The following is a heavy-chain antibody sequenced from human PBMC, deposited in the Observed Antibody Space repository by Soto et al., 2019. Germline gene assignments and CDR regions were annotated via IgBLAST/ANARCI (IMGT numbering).Heavy chain of an antibody. CDR1: GGSVSSGSYY. V-gene: IGHV4-61*01. CDR2: ISYSGST. Sequence: SETLSLTCTVSGGSVSSGSYYWSWIRQPPGKGLEWIGYISYSGSTNYNPSLKSRVTISVDTSKNQFSLKVRSVTAADTAVYYCARDLWGYCGTDCYPLDVWGQGTTVTVSS. CDR3: ARDLWGYCGTDCYPLDV. J-gene: IGHJ6*02. D-gene: IGHD2-21*02.